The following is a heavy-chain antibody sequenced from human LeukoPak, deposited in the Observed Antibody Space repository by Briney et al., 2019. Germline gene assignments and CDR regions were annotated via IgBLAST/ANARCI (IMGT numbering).Heavy chain of an antibody. D-gene: IGHD3-22*01. J-gene: IGHJ4*02. CDR3: ATEVVPYHYDSSDRRNITFDY. CDR1: GYTLTELS. CDR2: FDPEDGET. V-gene: IGHV1-24*01. Sequence: ASVKVSCKVSGYTLTELSMHWVRQAPGKGLEWMGGFDPEDGETIYAQKFQGRVTMTEDTSTDTAYMELSSLRSEDTAVYYCATEVVPYHYDSSDRRNITFDYWGQGTLVTVSS.